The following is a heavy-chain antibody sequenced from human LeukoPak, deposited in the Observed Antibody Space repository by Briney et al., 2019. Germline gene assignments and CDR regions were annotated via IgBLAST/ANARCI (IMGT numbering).Heavy chain of an antibody. CDR1: AYTFTGYY. CDR2: IIPILGTA. D-gene: IGHD2-2*02. CDR3: ARDRPGRYCSSTRCYMASPFDP. J-gene: IGHJ5*02. Sequence: SVKVSCKASAYTFTGYYIHWVRQAPGQGLEWMGGIIPILGTANYAQKFQGRVTITADEFTSTAYMELNSLRSEDTAVYYCARDRPGRYCSSTRCYMASPFDPWGQGTLVTVSS. V-gene: IGHV1-69*13.